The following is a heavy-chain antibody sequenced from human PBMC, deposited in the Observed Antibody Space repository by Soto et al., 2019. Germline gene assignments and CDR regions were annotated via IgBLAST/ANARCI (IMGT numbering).Heavy chain of an antibody. CDR1: GYSFTSYW. J-gene: IGHJ6*02. CDR3: ASSRMTTNYYYYGMDV. Sequence: GESLKISCKGSGYSFTSYWIGWVRQMPGKGLEWMGIIYPGDSDTRYSPSFQGQVTISADKSISTAYLQWSSLKASDTAMYYCASSRMTTNYYYYGMDVWGQGTTVTVSS. V-gene: IGHV5-51*01. CDR2: IYPGDSDT. D-gene: IGHD4-17*01.